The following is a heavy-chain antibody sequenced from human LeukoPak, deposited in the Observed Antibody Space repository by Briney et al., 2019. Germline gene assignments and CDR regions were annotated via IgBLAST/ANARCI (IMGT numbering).Heavy chain of an antibody. V-gene: IGHV3-23*01. CDR3: AKGVLRSSPDY. CDR2: IRGSGGSNT. D-gene: IGHD5-12*01. Sequence: QPGGSLRLSCAASGFTFSTYAMSWVRPAPGEGLEWVSTIRGSGGSNTYYADSVQGRFTISRDNSKNTLYLQMNTLRAEDTAVYYCAKGVLRSSPDYWGQGTLVTVSS. CDR1: GFTFSTYA. J-gene: IGHJ4*02.